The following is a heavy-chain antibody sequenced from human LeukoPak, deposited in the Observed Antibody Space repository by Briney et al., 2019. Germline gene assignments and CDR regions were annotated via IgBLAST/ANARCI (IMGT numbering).Heavy chain of an antibody. CDR1: GYTFTTYY. CDR3: AREFGGFDP. J-gene: IGHJ5*02. D-gene: IGHD3-16*01. CDR2: INPSGGSA. V-gene: IGHV1-46*01. Sequence: ASVKVSCKASGYTFTTYYMHWVRQAPGQGLEWMGIINPSGGSATYAQKFQGRGTMTRDTSTTTVYMELSSLRSEDAAVYYCAREFGGFDPWGQGTLVTVSS.